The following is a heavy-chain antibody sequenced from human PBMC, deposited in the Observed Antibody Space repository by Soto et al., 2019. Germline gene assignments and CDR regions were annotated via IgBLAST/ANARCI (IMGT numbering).Heavy chain of an antibody. CDR1: GFSFSSYS. V-gene: IGHV3-21*01. Sequence: PGGSLRLSCEASGFSFSSYSMNWVRQAPGKGLEWLSSISHSSTHIYYADSLKGRITISRDNAKNSVYLQVNSLRVEDTAIYYCARNRDGFLDHWGPGTLVTVSS. CDR3: ARNRDGFLDH. D-gene: IGHD5-12*01. CDR2: ISHSSTHI. J-gene: IGHJ4*02.